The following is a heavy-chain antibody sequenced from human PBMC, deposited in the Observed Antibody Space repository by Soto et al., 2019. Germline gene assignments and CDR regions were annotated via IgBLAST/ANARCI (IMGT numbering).Heavy chain of an antibody. CDR1: GFTFSSYA. Sequence: GGSLRLSCAASGFTFSSYAMSWVRQAPGKGLEWVSAISGSGGSTYYADSVKGRFTISRDNSKNTLYLQMNSLRAEDTAVYYCAKGGQYIVATIIYFDYWGQEPWSPSPQ. CDR2: ISGSGGST. V-gene: IGHV3-23*01. CDR3: AKGGQYIVATIIYFDY. D-gene: IGHD5-12*01. J-gene: IGHJ4*01.